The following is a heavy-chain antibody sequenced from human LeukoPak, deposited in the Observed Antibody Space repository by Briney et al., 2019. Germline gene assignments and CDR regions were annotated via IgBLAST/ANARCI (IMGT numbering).Heavy chain of an antibody. J-gene: IGHJ4*02. D-gene: IGHD3-3*01. V-gene: IGHV4-39*01. CDR2: IHYSGST. CDR3: ARGDFWSGQLLDY. CDR1: GGSISGSIYY. Sequence: SETLSLTCTVSGGSISGSIYYWDWIRQTPGKGLEWIGSIHYSGSTYYNPSLKNRVTIFVDTSKNQFSLKLRSVTAADTAVYYCARGDFWSGQLLDYWGQGTLVTVSS.